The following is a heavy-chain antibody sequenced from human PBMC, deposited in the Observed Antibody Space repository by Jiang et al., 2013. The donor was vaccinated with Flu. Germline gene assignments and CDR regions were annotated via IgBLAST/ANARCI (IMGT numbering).Heavy chain of an antibody. Sequence: KSRVTMSVDTSKNQFSLKLSSVTVADTAVYYCAREALRYFDWLFDYWGQGTLVTVSS. CDR3: AREALRYFDWLFDY. D-gene: IGHD3-9*01. V-gene: IGHV4-4*06. J-gene: IGHJ4*02.